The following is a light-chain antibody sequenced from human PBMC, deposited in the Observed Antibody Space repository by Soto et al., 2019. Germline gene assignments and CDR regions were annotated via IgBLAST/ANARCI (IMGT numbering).Light chain of an antibody. CDR1: QSINTY. CDR2: DAS. Sequence: EKVLTQSPATLSLSPGEGATLSCMASQSINTYLAWYQQKPGQSPRLLIYDASTRATGIPARFSGSGSGTNFTLTISRLEPEDFAVYYCQLYGSSSITFGQGTRLEIK. J-gene: IGKJ5*01. CDR3: QLYGSSSIT. V-gene: IGKV3-11*01.